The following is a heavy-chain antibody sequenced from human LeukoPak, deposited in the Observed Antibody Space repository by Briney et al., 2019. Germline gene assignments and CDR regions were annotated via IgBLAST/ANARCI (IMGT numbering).Heavy chain of an antibody. CDR3: ARDPADYDSSGYYYYYGMDV. J-gene: IGHJ6*02. CDR1: GGSISSYY. D-gene: IGHD3-22*01. Sequence: PSETLSLTCTVSGGSISSYYWSWIRQPPGKGLEWIGYIYYSGSTNYNSSLKSRVTISVDTSKNQFSLKLSSVTAADTAVYYCARDPADYDSSGYYYYYGMDVWGQGTTVTVSS. CDR2: IYYSGST. V-gene: IGHV4-59*01.